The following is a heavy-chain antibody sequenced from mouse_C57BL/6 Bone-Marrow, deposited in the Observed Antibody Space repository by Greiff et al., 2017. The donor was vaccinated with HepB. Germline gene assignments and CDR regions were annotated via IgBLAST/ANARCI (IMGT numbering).Heavy chain of an antibody. CDR1: GFNIKDDY. Sequence: VQLQQSGAELVRPGASVKLSCTASGFNIKDDYMHWVKQRPEQGLEWIGWIDPENGDTEYASKFQGKATITADTSSNTAYLQLSSLTSEDTAFYYCTLTTVVATRYFDVWGTGTTVTVSS. V-gene: IGHV14-4*01. CDR3: TLTTVVATRYFDV. D-gene: IGHD1-1*01. CDR2: IDPENGDT. J-gene: IGHJ1*03.